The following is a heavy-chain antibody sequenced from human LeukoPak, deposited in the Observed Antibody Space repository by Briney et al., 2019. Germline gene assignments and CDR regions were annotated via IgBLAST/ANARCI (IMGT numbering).Heavy chain of an antibody. Sequence: SGGSISSGGYYWSWIRQPPGKGLEWIGYIYYSGSTNYNPSLKSRVTISVDTSKNQFSLKLSSVTAADTAVYYCASSGWYLKSFDYWGQGTLVTVSS. D-gene: IGHD6-19*01. V-gene: IGHV4-61*08. CDR1: GGSISSGGYY. CDR3: ASSGWYLKSFDY. J-gene: IGHJ4*02. CDR2: IYYSGST.